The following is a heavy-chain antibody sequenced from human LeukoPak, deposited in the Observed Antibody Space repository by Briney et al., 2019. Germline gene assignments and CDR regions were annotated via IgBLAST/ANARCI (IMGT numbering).Heavy chain of an antibody. V-gene: IGHV3-48*01. J-gene: IGHJ5*02. CDR2: ISSSSSTT. CDR3: ARVLRITMVRGVSDP. D-gene: IGHD3-10*01. CDR1: GFTFSSYS. Sequence: PGGSLRLSCAASGFTFSSYSMNWVRQAPGKGLEWVSYISSSSSTTYYADSVKGRLTISRDNAKNSLYLQMNSLRAEDTAVYYCARVLRITMVRGVSDPWGQGTLVTVSS.